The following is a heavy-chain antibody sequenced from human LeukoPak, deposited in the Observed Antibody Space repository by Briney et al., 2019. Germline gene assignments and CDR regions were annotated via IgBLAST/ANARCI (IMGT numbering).Heavy chain of an antibody. J-gene: IGHJ4*02. CDR3: ATVTAMVPFDY. CDR2: VDPEDGET. Sequence: ASVKISCKVSGYTFTDYYMHWGQQAPGKGLEWMGLVDPEDGETIYADKFQSRITIPADTSTDTAYMELSSLRSEDTAVYYCATVTAMVPFDYWGQGTLVTVSS. CDR1: GYTFTDYY. V-gene: IGHV1-69-2*01. D-gene: IGHD5-18*01.